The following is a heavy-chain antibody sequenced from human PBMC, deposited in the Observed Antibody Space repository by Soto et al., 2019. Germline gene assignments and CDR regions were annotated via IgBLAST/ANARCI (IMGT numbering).Heavy chain of an antibody. CDR3: ASIDYGDYPFEYYFDY. Sequence: PSETLSLTCTVSGGSISSSSYYWGWIRQPPGKGLEWIGSIYYSGSTYYNPSLKSRVTISVDTSKNQFSLKLSSVTAADTAVYYCASIDYGDYPFEYYFDYWGQGTLVTVSS. D-gene: IGHD4-17*01. J-gene: IGHJ4*02. CDR2: IYYSGST. CDR1: GGSISSSSYY. V-gene: IGHV4-39*01.